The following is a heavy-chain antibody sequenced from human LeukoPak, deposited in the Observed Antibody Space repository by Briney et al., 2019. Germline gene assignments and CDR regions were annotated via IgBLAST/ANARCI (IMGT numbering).Heavy chain of an antibody. CDR2: IYWDDDK. CDR1: GFSLSSSGVG. CDR3: AHSIEYSSSWHRVGTFDY. V-gene: IGHV2-5*02. Sequence: GSGPTLVKPTQTLTLTCTFSGFSLSSSGVGVGWIRQPPGKALEWLALIYWDDDKRYSPSLKSRLTITKDTSKNQVVLTMTNMDPVDTATYYCAHSIEYSSSWHRVGTFDYWGQGTLVTVSS. D-gene: IGHD6-13*01. J-gene: IGHJ4*02.